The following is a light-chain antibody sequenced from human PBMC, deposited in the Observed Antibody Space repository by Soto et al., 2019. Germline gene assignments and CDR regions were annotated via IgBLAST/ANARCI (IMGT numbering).Light chain of an antibody. J-gene: IGKJ4*01. CDR2: LAS. V-gene: IGKV2-28*01. CDR3: MQALETPLA. CDR1: QSLLHRSGYNY. Sequence: IVMTQSPLSLPVTPGEPASISCRSSQSLLHRSGYNYLTWYVQKPGQSPQLLIYLASGRASGVPDRFSGSGSGTDFTLRISRVEAVDVGVYYCMQALETPLAFGGGTKLEIK.